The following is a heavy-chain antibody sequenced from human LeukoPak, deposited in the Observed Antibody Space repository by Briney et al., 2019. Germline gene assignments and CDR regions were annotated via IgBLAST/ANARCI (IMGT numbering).Heavy chain of an antibody. J-gene: IGHJ3*02. Sequence: GESLKISCQGSGQSFTNYWIGWVRQMPGKGLEWMGIIYPGDSDTRYSPSFRGQVTISADKSINTAYLQWSSLKASDTAMYYCARPDDYGGKPAAFDIWGQGTMVTASS. V-gene: IGHV5-51*01. CDR1: GQSFTNYW. D-gene: IGHD4-23*01. CDR3: ARPDDYGGKPAAFDI. CDR2: IYPGDSDT.